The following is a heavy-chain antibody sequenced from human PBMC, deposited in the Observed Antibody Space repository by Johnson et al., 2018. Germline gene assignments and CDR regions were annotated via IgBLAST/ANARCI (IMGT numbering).Heavy chain of an antibody. J-gene: IGHJ6*02. CDR1: GFTFNTYG. CDR3: AKAQPRYGSAILNDMDV. V-gene: IGHV3-30*18. CDR2: ISFEGSDT. Sequence: VQLVESGGGEVQPGRSXRLSCEASGFTFNTYGMHWVRQAPGKGMEWVAVISFEGSDTSYRDSVTGRFPVSRGSPATTLSLNMNNRRVEGEGVYFCAKAQPRYGSAILNDMDVWGHGSTVIVSS. D-gene: IGHD3-10*01.